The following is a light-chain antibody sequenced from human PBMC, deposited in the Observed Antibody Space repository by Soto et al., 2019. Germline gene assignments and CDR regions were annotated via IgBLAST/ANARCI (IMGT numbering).Light chain of an antibody. CDR1: QSISSW. J-gene: IGKJ1*01. CDR3: QQHNSYWT. CDR2: KAA. Sequence: DIQMTQYPSTLSASVGDRVTITCRASQSISSWLAWYQQKPGKAPKLLIYKAASLASGVPSRFSGSGSGTEFTLNISSLQPDDFAPYHGQQHNSYWTFGQGTKAEIK. V-gene: IGKV1-5*03.